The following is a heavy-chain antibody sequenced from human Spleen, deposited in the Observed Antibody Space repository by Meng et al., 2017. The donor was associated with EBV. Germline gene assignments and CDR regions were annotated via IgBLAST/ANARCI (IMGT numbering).Heavy chain of an antibody. CDR1: GYTFSGYF. V-gene: IGHV1-2*06. CDR3: ATEPPIMSLIKYYFDS. CDR2: INPNTGGT. J-gene: IGHJ4*02. D-gene: IGHD2-8*01. Sequence: VGQFGVEVNTPGAPVEASCKASGYTFSGYFIHSVRLAPGQGLEWMGRINPNTGGTNYGQKFQGRVSMTRDTSISTAYMELSRLRSDDTAVYYCATEPPIMSLIKYYFDSWGQGTLVTVSS.